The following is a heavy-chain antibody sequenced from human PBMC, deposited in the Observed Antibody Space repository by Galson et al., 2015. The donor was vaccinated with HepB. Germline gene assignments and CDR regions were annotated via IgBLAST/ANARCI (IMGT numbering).Heavy chain of an antibody. D-gene: IGHD6-19*01. CDR3: ARDGPAVAGLEERIVVAGIDY. Sequence: SLRLSCAASGFTFSSYGMHWVRQAPGKGLEWVAVIWYDGSNKYYADSVKGRFTISRDNSKNTLYLQMNSLRAEDTAVYYCARDGPAVAGLEERIVVAGIDYWGQGTLVTVSS. CDR1: GFTFSSYG. V-gene: IGHV3-33*01. J-gene: IGHJ4*02. CDR2: IWYDGSNK.